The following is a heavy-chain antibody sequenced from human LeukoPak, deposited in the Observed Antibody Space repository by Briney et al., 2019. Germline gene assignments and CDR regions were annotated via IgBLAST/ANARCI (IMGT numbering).Heavy chain of an antibody. Sequence: SETLSLTCTVSGGSISSYYWSWIRQPAGKGLEWIGRIYTSGSTNYNPSLKSRVTMSVDTSKNQFSLKLSSVTAADTAVYYCARGRCSSSCKRLTIDYWGQGTLVTVSS. CDR2: IYTSGST. V-gene: IGHV4-4*07. D-gene: IGHD6-6*01. CDR3: ARGRCSSSCKRLTIDY. J-gene: IGHJ4*02. CDR1: GGSISSYY.